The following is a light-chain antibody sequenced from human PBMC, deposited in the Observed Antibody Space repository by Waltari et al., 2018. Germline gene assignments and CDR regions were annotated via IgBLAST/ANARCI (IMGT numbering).Light chain of an antibody. Sequence: IQMTQSPSRLSASLGDRVTITFRASESVSTWLAWYQQKPGKAPKLLIYRASSLEGEGPSRFTGSGYGTEFTLTINNLQPEDFATYFCQQYASTSLTFGGGTEVEI. J-gene: IGKJ4*01. CDR1: ESVSTW. CDR3: QQYASTSLT. V-gene: IGKV1-5*03. CDR2: RAS.